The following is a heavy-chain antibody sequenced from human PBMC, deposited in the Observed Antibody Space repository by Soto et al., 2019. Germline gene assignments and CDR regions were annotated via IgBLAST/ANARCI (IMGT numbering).Heavy chain of an antibody. CDR3: ARDSSSWPNQENWFDP. V-gene: IGHV1-69*01. J-gene: IGHJ5*02. CDR2: IIPIFGTA. CDR1: GGTFSSYA. D-gene: IGHD6-13*01. Sequence: QVQLVQSGAEVKKPGSSVKVSCKASGGTFSSYAISWVRQAPGQGLEWMGGIIPIFGTANYAQKFQGRVTITADESTSTAYMELSSLRSDDTAVYYCARDSSSWPNQENWFDPWGQGTLVTVSS.